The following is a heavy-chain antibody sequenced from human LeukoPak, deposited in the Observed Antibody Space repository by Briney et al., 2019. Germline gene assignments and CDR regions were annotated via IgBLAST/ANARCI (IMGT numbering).Heavy chain of an antibody. V-gene: IGHV3-23*01. CDR2: LSGSGNTV. Sequence: GGSLRLSCAASGFTFSSYAMTWVRQAPGKGLEWVSALSGSGNTVYYANSVKGRSAISRDNSKNSLSLQMNNLRGEDTALYYCAKFYAPSGGNSGWPWVIDNWGQGTLVTVSP. J-gene: IGHJ4*02. CDR1: GFTFSSYA. CDR3: AKFYAPSGGNSGWPWVIDN. D-gene: IGHD6-25*01.